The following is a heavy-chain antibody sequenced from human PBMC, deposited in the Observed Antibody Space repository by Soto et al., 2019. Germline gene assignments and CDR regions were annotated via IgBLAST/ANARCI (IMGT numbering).Heavy chain of an antibody. J-gene: IGHJ3*02. CDR1: PGSFSHYY. D-gene: IGHD6-19*01. V-gene: IGHV4-34*01. CDR3: ARGGSSDGQVDLAM. CDR2: IKHSGSS. Sequence: QVQQQPWGAGLLKPSETLSLTCSVVPGSFSHYYWNWIRQSPGKGLEWIGKIKHSGSSNYNPSLRSRVSISLDMSKTQCSLSLRSVTAADTAVYYCARGGSSDGQVDLAMWGQGRMVTFSS.